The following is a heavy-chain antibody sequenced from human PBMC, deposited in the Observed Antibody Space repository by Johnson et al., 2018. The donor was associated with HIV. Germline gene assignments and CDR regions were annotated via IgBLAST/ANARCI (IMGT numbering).Heavy chain of an antibody. CDR2: LYSTGNT. CDR1: GFSVSSNY. V-gene: IGHV3-53*01. Sequence: VQLVESGGGLIQPGGSLRLSCAASGFSVSSNYMNWVRQAPGKGLEWVSLLYSTGNTVYAASVNGRFTVSRDNSKNTVYLQMSSWTAEDPACYYCVGDGRNSSGIWAFVIWGPGTMVAVSS. CDR3: VGDGRNSSGIWAFVI. D-gene: IGHD3-22*01. J-gene: IGHJ3*02.